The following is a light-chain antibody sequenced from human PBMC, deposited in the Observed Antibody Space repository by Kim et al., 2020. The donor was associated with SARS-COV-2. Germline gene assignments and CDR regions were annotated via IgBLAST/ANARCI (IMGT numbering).Light chain of an antibody. CDR1: QSVSSY. Sequence: SPGERATLSCRASQSVSSYLAWYQQKPGQAPRLLIYDASNRATGIPARFSGSGSGTDFTLTISSLEPEDFAVYYCQQRSNWPPFTFGQGTRLEIK. CDR3: QQRSNWPPFT. CDR2: DAS. J-gene: IGKJ5*01. V-gene: IGKV3-11*01.